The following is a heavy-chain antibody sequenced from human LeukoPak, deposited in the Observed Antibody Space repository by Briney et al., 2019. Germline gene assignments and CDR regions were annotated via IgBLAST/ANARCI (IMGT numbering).Heavy chain of an antibody. CDR1: GGSISNYY. CDR3: ARVGTRGYSYGRFDY. CDR2: IYYNGNT. D-gene: IGHD5-18*01. V-gene: IGHV4-59*12. J-gene: IGHJ4*02. Sequence: SETLSLTCTVFGGSISNYYWTWIRQPPGKGLEWIGYIYYNGNTNYSPSLKSRVTLSVDTSKNQFSLKLTSVTAADTAVYFCARVGTRGYSYGRFDYWGQGTLLTVSS.